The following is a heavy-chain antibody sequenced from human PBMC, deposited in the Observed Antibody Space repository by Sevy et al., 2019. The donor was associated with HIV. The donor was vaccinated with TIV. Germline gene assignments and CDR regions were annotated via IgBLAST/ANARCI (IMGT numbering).Heavy chain of an antibody. Sequence: SEILSLTCGVHDGSFSGYYWNWIRQLPGKGLEWIVEINESGITYYNPSLKSRVTISVDTSKKQFSLKLNSVTAADTAVYFCARSPPVVVVPGAPSWFDPWGQGTLVTVSS. CDR1: DGSFSGYY. J-gene: IGHJ5*02. CDR3: ARSPPVVVVPGAPSWFDP. CDR2: INESGIT. V-gene: IGHV4-34*01. D-gene: IGHD2-2*01.